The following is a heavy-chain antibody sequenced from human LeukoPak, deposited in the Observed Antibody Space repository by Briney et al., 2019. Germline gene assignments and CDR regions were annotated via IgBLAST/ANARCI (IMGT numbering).Heavy chain of an antibody. V-gene: IGHV1-58*02. CDR1: GFTFTSSA. J-gene: IGHJ5*02. CDR2: IVVGSGNT. CDR3: AREKQWLVTRPANWFDP. D-gene: IGHD6-19*01. Sequence: SVKVSCKASGFTFTSSAMQWVRQARGQRLEWIGWIVVGSGNTNYAQKFQERVTITRDMSTSTAYMELSSLRSEDTAVYYCAREKQWLVTRPANWFDPWGQGTLVTVSS.